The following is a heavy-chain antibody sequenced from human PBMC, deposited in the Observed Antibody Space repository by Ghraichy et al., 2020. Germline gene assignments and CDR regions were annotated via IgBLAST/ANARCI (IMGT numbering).Heavy chain of an antibody. CDR2: ISSSGANT. CDR1: GFTFRSYA. CDR3: ARYYYVSGNYYPYLVY. J-gene: IGHJ4*02. D-gene: IGHD3-10*01. Sequence: GGSLRLSCAASGFTFRSYAMSWVRQAPGKGLEWVSAISSSGANTHFADAVKGRFTISRDNSKNTLYLQMDSLRVEDTALYYCARYYYVSGNYYPYLVYWGQGTLVTVSS. V-gene: IGHV3-23*01.